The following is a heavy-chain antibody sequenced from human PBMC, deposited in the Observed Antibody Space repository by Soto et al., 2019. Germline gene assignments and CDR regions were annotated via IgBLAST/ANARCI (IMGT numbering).Heavy chain of an antibody. CDR1: GGTFSSYA. CDR2: IIPIFGTA. Sequence: SVKVSCKASGGTFSSYAISWVRQAPGQGLEWMGGIIPIFGTANYAQKFQGRVTITADESTSTAYMELSSLRSEDTAVYYCARVRNYYDSSGYYLDAFDIWAQGKMVTVSS. CDR3: ARVRNYYDSSGYYLDAFDI. J-gene: IGHJ3*02. V-gene: IGHV1-69*13. D-gene: IGHD3-22*01.